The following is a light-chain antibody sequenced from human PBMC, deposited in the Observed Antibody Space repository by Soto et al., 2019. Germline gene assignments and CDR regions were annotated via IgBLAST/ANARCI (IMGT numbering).Light chain of an antibody. CDR2: DVS. Sequence: QSVLTQPASVSGSPGQSITISCTGTSSDVGGYNYVSWYQQHPGKAPKLMIYDVSNRPSGVSNRLSGSKSGNTASPTISGLQAEDEADYYCSSYTSSSTLLFFGTGTKVTVL. CDR1: SSDVGGYNY. J-gene: IGLJ1*01. V-gene: IGLV2-14*01. CDR3: SSYTSSSTLLF.